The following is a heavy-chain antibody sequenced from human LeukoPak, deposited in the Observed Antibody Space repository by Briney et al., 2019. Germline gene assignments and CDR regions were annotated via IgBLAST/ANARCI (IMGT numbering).Heavy chain of an antibody. Sequence: GGSLRLFCAVSGFTSGFTFSSRWMHWVRQAPGNGLVWVSLVKADGRTNYADSVKGRVTVSRDNAKNTLYLQMNNLRVEDTALYFCHPLGYTSNWGQGTLVTVPS. CDR3: HPLGYTSN. D-gene: IGHD6-19*01. V-gene: IGHV3-74*01. CDR2: VKADGRT. J-gene: IGHJ4*02. CDR1: GFTFSSRW.